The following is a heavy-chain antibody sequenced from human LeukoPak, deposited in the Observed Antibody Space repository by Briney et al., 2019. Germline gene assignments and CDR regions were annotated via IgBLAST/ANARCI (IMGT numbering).Heavy chain of an antibody. CDR1: GFIFSQYS. J-gene: IGHJ5*02. CDR2: IRSTGDT. Sequence: PGGSLRLSCAASGFIFSQYSINWVRQAPGKGLEWVSHIRSTGDTFYADSVRGRFTISRDNARNSLYLQMNSLRAEDTAMYYCARDAGNSGYGCDLWGQGTLVTVSS. V-gene: IGHV3-48*01. CDR3: ARDAGNSGYGCDL. D-gene: IGHD5-12*01.